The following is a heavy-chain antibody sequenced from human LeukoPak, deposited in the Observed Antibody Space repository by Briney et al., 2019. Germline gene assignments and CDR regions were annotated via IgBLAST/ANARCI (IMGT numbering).Heavy chain of an antibody. V-gene: IGHV3-33*01. J-gene: IGHJ2*01. CDR3: ARAYYGERPFEL. CDR1: GFTFSSHG. Sequence: GRSLRLSCAASGFTFSSHGMHWVRQAPGKGLEWVAVIWYDGSNKYYADSVKGRFTISRDNPKNSLYLQMDSLRAEDTAVYYCARAYYGERPFELWGRGTLVTVSS. D-gene: IGHD4-17*01. CDR2: IWYDGSNK.